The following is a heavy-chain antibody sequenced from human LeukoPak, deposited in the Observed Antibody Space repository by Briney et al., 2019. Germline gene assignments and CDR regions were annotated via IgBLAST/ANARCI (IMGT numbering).Heavy chain of an antibody. V-gene: IGHV1-2*02. CDR1: GYTFTGYY. D-gene: IGHD3-22*01. CDR3: ARSAYYDSSGRFDY. CDR2: INPNSGGT. J-gene: IGHJ4*02. Sequence: ASVKVSCKASGYTFTGYYMHWVRQAPGQGLEWMGWINPNSGGTNYAQKFQGRVTMTRGTSISTAYMELSRLRSDDTAVYYCARSAYYDSSGRFDYWGQGTLVTVSS.